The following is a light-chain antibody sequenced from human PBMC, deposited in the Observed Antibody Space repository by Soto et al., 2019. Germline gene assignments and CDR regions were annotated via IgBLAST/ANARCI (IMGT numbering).Light chain of an antibody. CDR3: SSYAGSYTLYV. CDR1: SSDVGGYHY. Sequence: QSALTQPRSVSGSPGQSVTISCTGTSSDVGGYHYVSWYQQHPGKAPRLMIYDVSERPSGVPDRFSGSKSGNTASLTISGLQAEDEADYYCSSYAGSYTLYVFGTGTKLTVL. CDR2: DVS. J-gene: IGLJ1*01. V-gene: IGLV2-11*01.